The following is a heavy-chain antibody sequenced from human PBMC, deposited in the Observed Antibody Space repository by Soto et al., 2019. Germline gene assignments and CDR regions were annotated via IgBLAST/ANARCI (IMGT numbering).Heavy chain of an antibody. J-gene: IGHJ4*02. Sequence: EVQLVESGGGLVQPGGSLRLSCAVSGLTFSGNWMQWVRQAPGKGLVWLSRINTDGTSSSYAVSVKGRFSISRDNAKNTLYLQMNSLEAEDTAVYFCVSDYLGSGNWWGQGTLVTVSS. CDR3: VSDYLGSGNW. V-gene: IGHV3-74*01. CDR2: INTDGTSS. CDR1: GLTFSGNW. D-gene: IGHD3-10*01.